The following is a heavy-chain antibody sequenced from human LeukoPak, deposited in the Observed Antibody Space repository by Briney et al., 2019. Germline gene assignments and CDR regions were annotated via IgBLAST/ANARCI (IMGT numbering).Heavy chain of an antibody. CDR3: ARAVSSGWYYFDY. V-gene: IGHV3-74*01. D-gene: IGHD6-19*01. CDR1: GFTFSSYW. Sequence: PGGSLRLSCAASGFTFSSYWMHWVRQAPGKGLVWVSRINSDGSSTSYADSVKGRFTISRDNAKNTLYLQMNSLRAEDTAVYYCARAVSSGWYYFDYWGQGTLVTVSS. CDR2: INSDGSST. J-gene: IGHJ4*02.